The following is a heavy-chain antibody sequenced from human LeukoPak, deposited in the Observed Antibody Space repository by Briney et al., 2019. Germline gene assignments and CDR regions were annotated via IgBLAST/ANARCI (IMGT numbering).Heavy chain of an antibody. J-gene: IGHJ4*02. V-gene: IGHV1-46*01. D-gene: IGHD3-22*01. CDR3: ARGPTYYYDSSGFYGDY. CDR2: INPSGGST. Sequence: ASVKVSCKASGYTFTSYYMHWVRQAPGQGLEWMGIINPSGGSTGYAQKFQGRVTMTRDTSTSTVYMELSSLRSEDTAVYYCARGPTYYYDSSGFYGDYWGQGTLVTVSS. CDR1: GYTFTSYY.